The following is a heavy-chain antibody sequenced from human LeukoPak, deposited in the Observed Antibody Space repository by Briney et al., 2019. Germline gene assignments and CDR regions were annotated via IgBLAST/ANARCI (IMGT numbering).Heavy chain of an antibody. D-gene: IGHD3-9*01. V-gene: IGHV3-21*01. CDR1: GFTFSSYS. J-gene: IGHJ4*02. CDR2: ISSSSSYI. CDR3: ARDPHTSYDILTGYFDY. Sequence: GGSLRLSCAASGFTFSSYSMNWVRQAPGKGLEWVSSISSSSSYIYYADSVKGRFTISRDNAKNSLYLKMISLRAEDTAVYYCARDPHTSYDILTGYFDYWGQGTLVTVSS.